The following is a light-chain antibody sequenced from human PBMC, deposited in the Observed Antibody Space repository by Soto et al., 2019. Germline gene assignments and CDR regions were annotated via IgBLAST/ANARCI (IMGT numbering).Light chain of an antibody. CDR3: QQYNNWPPWT. V-gene: IGKV3-15*01. CDR1: QSVSSN. J-gene: IGKJ1*01. Sequence: EIVMTPSPATLSVSPGERATLSCSASQSVSSNLAWYQQKPGQAPRLLIYGASTRATGIPARFSGSGSGTEFTLTISSLQSEDFAVYYCQQYNNWPPWTFGQGTKVDIK. CDR2: GAS.